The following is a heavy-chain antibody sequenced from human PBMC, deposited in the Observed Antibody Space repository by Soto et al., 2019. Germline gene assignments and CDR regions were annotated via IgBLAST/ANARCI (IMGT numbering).Heavy chain of an antibody. J-gene: IGHJ6*02. CDR2: IYYSGST. D-gene: IGHD6-13*01. CDR3: ASGGLAAAHYYYYYGMDV. Sequence: SETLSLTCTVSGGSISSYYWSWIRQPPGKGLEWIGYIYYSGSTNYNPSLKSRVTISVDTSKDQFSLKLSSVTAADTAVYYCASGGLAAAHYYYYYGMDVWGQGTTVTVSS. CDR1: GGSISSYY. V-gene: IGHV4-59*01.